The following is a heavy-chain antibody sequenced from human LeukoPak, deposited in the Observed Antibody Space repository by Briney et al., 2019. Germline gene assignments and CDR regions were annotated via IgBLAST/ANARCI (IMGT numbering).Heavy chain of an antibody. Sequence: GRSLRLSCAASGFTFSSFVMHWVRHAPGKGLEWMAVISYDGSSKYYVDSAQGRFTISRDNSKNTLYLQMNSLRAEDTAVYYCAKQDIRSSAWYDWGQGTLVTVSS. CDR2: ISYDGSSK. J-gene: IGHJ4*02. V-gene: IGHV3-30*18. D-gene: IGHD6-19*01. CDR1: GFTFSSFV. CDR3: AKQDIRSSAWYD.